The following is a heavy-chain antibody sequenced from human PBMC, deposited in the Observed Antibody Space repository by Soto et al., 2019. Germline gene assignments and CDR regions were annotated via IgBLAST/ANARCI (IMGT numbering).Heavy chain of an antibody. J-gene: IGHJ4*02. CDR3: ATRGYSYGHTVDY. Sequence: GFLRLSCAASGFTFSSYAMSWVRQAPGKGLEWVSAISGSGGSTYYADSVKGRFTISRDNSKNTLYLQMNSLRAEDTAVYYCATRGYSYGHTVDYWGQGTLVTVSS. CDR1: GFTFSSYA. D-gene: IGHD5-18*01. CDR2: ISGSGGST. V-gene: IGHV3-23*01.